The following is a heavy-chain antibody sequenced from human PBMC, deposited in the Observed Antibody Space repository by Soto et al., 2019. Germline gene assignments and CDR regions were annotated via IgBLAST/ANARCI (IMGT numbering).Heavy chain of an antibody. D-gene: IGHD2-2*01. Sequence: QVQLVEFGGGVVQPGRSLRLSCAASRFTFSNYAMHWVRQAPGKELQWVALISFDGSTKYYADSVKGRFTISRDNSKNSLYLQMNSLGAEDTAVDYCARSPGYCSTTRCYGRDFAMDVWGQGTMVTVSS. V-gene: IGHV3-30-3*01. CDR2: ISFDGSTK. CDR1: RFTFSNYA. J-gene: IGHJ6*02. CDR3: ARSPGYCSTTRCYGRDFAMDV.